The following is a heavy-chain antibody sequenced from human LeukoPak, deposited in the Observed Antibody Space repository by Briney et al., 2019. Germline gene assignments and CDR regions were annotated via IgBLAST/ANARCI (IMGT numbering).Heavy chain of an antibody. J-gene: IGHJ5*02. Sequence: PSETLSLTCAVHGGSFSGYYWSWIRQPPGKGLEWIGEINHSGSTNYNPSLKSRVTISVDTSKNQFSLKLSSVTAADTAVYYCARKRGYCSSTSCYHHVTFDPWGQGTLVTVSS. CDR1: GGSFSGYY. D-gene: IGHD2-2*01. V-gene: IGHV4-34*01. CDR2: INHSGST. CDR3: ARKRGYCSSTSCYHHVTFDP.